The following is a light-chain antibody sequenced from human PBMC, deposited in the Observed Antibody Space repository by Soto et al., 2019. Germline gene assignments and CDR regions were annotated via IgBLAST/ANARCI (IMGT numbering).Light chain of an antibody. J-gene: IGKJ3*01. CDR3: QQYGSDPFT. V-gene: IGKV3-20*01. CDR2: GAS. Sequence: EIVMTQSPATLSVSPGETATLSCRASQSVSSNLAWYQEKPGQAPRLLIYGASTRATGIPDRISGSGSGTDFTLTISRLEPEDFAVYYCQQYGSDPFTFGPGTKVDIK. CDR1: QSVSSN.